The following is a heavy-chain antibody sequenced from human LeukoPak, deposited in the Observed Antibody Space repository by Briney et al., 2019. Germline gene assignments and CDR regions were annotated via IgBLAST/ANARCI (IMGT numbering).Heavy chain of an antibody. CDR1: GFTFSSYE. Sequence: GGSLRLSCAASGFTFSSYEMNWVRKAPGKGLEWVSYISSSGSTIYYADSVKGRFTISRDNAKNSLYLQMNSLRAEDTAVYYCARQTSGYSGYDYLANYYYGMDVWGQGTTVTVSS. CDR2: ISSSGSTI. CDR3: ARQTSGYSGYDYLANYYYGMDV. V-gene: IGHV3-48*03. D-gene: IGHD5-12*01. J-gene: IGHJ6*02.